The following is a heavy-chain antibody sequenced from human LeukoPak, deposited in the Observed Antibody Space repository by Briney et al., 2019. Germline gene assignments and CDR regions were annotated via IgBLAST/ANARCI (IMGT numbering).Heavy chain of an antibody. Sequence: TSETLSLTCTVSGDSIRTSRNSWGWIRQPPGKGLEWIGNIYYSGSTYYNPSLKSRVTISVDPSTNRFSLQLTSVTAADTAVYYCARHPIVGATRPLYYFDYWGQGNLVTVSS. CDR2: IYYSGST. J-gene: IGHJ4*02. D-gene: IGHD1-26*01. CDR1: GDSIRTSRNS. V-gene: IGHV4-39*01. CDR3: ARHPIVGATRPLYYFDY.